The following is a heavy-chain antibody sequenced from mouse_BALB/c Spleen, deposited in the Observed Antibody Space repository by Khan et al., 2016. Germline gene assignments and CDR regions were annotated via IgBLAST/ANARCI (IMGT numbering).Heavy chain of an antibody. CDR1: GFDFGRYW. CDR3: ARLATTATVDY. D-gene: IGHD1-2*01. Sequence: EVKLLESGGGLVQPGGSLKLSCAASGFDFGRYWMSWVRQAPGKGLEWIGEINPGSSTINYTPSLKDKFNISRDNAKNTLYLQMSKVRSEDTALYYCARLATTATVDYWGQGTSVTVSS. CDR2: INPGSSTI. J-gene: IGHJ4*01. V-gene: IGHV4-1*02.